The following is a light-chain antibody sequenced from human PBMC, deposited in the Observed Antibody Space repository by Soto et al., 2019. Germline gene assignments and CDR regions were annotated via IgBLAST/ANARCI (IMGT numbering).Light chain of an antibody. CDR2: STN. Sequence: QTVVTQEPSFSVSPGGTVTLTCGLSSGSVSTSYYPSWYQQTPGQAPRTLIYSTNTRSSGVPDRFTRSILGNKAGLTITGSQADDESDYYCVLYMGSGIWVFGGGTKLTVL. CDR3: VLYMGSGIWV. J-gene: IGLJ3*02. V-gene: IGLV8-61*01. CDR1: SGSVSTSYY.